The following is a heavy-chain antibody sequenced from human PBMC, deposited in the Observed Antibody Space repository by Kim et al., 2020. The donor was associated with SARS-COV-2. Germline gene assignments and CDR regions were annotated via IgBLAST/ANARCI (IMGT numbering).Heavy chain of an antibody. CDR3: ARQLFKHRITMVRGVILHAFDI. V-gene: IGHV4-39*01. Sequence: SETLSLTCTVSGGSISSSSYYWGWIRQPPGKGLEWIGSIYYSGSTYYNPSLKSRVTISVDTSKNQFSLKLSSVTAADTAVYYCARQLFKHRITMVRGVILHAFDIWGQGTMVTVSS. J-gene: IGHJ3*02. CDR2: IYYSGST. CDR1: GGSISSSSYY. D-gene: IGHD3-10*01.